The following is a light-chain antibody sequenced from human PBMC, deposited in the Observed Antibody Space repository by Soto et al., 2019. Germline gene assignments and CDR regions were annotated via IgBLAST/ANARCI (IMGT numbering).Light chain of an antibody. CDR3: QQYGNSPRA. CDR2: GTS. J-gene: IGKJ1*01. V-gene: IGKV3-20*01. Sequence: IVMTQSPVTLSVSPGGRATLSCRASQSISDTLAWYQQKPGQGPSLLIYGTSTRAGGVPDRFSGSGSGTDFTLTISGLEPEDFAVYYCQQYGNSPRAFGQGTKVDIK. CDR1: QSISDT.